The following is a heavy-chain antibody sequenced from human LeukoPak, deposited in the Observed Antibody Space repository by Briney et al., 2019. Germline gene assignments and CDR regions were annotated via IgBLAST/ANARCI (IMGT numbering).Heavy chain of an antibody. CDR3: ARAEIHSSWSLDYYYYVDV. CDR1: GFTFSSYW. D-gene: IGHD6-13*01. J-gene: IGHJ6*03. V-gene: IGHV3-7*01. CDR2: IKQDGSEK. Sequence: PGGSLRLSCAASGFTFSSYWMSWVRQAPGKGLEWVANIKQDGSEKYYVDSVKGRFTISRDNAKNSLYLQMNSLRAEDTAVYYCARAEIHSSWSLDYYYYVDVWGKGTTVTVSS.